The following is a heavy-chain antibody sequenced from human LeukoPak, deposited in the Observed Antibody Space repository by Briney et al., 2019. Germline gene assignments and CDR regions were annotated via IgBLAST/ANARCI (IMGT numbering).Heavy chain of an antibody. CDR1: GGSISSSSYY. CDR2: IYHSGST. V-gene: IGHV4-61*05. CDR3: AGVGTNYYGMDV. D-gene: IGHD1-1*01. J-gene: IGHJ6*02. Sequence: SETLSLTCTVSGGSISSSSYYWGWIRQPPGKGLEWIGEIYHSGSTNYNPSLRSRVTISVDKSKNQFSLKLSSVTAADTAVYYCAGVGTNYYGMDVWGQGTTVTVSS.